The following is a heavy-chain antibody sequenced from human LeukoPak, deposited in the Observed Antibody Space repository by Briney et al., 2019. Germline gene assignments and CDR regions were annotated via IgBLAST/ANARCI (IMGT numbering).Heavy chain of an antibody. V-gene: IGHV3-30*18. J-gene: IGHJ3*02. CDR1: GFTFTTYS. Sequence: GGSLRLSCEASGFTFTTYSMTWVRQAPGKGLEWVAVISYDGGNISYTDSVKGRFTISRDNSKNTLYLQMNSLRAEDTAVYYCAKRGYCRGGTCFSHDAFDIWGQGTMVTVSS. CDR2: ISYDGGNI. D-gene: IGHD2-15*01. CDR3: AKRGYCRGGTCFSHDAFDI.